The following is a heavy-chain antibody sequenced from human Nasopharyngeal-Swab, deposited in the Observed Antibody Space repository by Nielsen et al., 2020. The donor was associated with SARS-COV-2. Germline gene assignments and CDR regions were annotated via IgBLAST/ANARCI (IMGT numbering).Heavy chain of an antibody. V-gene: IGHV1-18*01. CDR2: ISAYNGNT. J-gene: IGHJ4*02. CDR3: ARADGDYVHDY. D-gene: IGHD4-17*01. Sequence: WVRQAPGQGLEWMGWISAYNGNTNYAQKLQGRVTITRDTSASTAYMELSSLRSEDTAVYYCARADGDYVHDYWGQGTLVTVSS.